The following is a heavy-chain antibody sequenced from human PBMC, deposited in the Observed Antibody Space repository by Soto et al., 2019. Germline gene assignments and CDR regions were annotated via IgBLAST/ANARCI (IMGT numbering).Heavy chain of an antibody. D-gene: IGHD3-22*01. V-gene: IGHV3-48*02. CDR2: ISIGSGSI. J-gene: IGHJ3*01. Sequence: EVQLVESGGGLVQPGGSRRVSCAASGFSFSNYAMNWVRQAPGKGLEWVSYISIGSGSIFYADSVKGRFTISRDGAKNSLYMQMNTLRDEDTAVYYCVRDDRWAFDFWGQGTMVTVSS. CDR3: VRDDRWAFDF. CDR1: GFSFSNYA.